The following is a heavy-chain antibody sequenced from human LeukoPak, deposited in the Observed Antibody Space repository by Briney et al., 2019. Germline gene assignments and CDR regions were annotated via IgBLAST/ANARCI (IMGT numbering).Heavy chain of an antibody. V-gene: IGHV3-9*01. Sequence: PGGSLRLSCAASGLTFSNYAMSWVRQAPAGGLEWVSGINWSSSGIAYADSLKGRFTISRDNAKNSLYLQMNGLRVEDTALYYCAKETDLYGSGRPKVFDYWGQGTLVTVSS. CDR2: INWSSSGI. CDR1: GLTFSNYA. D-gene: IGHD3-10*01. CDR3: AKETDLYGSGRPKVFDY. J-gene: IGHJ4*02.